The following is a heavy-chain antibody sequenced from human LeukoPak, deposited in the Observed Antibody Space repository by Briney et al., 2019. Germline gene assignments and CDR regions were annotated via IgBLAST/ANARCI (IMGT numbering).Heavy chain of an antibody. V-gene: IGHV3-21*01. Sequence: GGSLRLSCAASGFTFSSYSMNWVRQAPGKGLEWVSSISSSSSYIYYADSVKGRFTISRDNAKNSLYLQMNSLRAEETAVYYCARDRGTMVVAMDYWGQGTPVPGSS. CDR1: GFTFSSYS. CDR3: ARDRGTMVVAMDY. D-gene: IGHD4/OR15-4a*01. J-gene: IGHJ4*01. CDR2: ISSSSSYI.